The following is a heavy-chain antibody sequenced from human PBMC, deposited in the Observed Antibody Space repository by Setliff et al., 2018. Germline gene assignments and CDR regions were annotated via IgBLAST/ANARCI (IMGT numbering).Heavy chain of an antibody. V-gene: IGHV1-18*01. Sequence: GASVKVSCKASGYTLINYGITWVRQAPGQGLEWMGWISAYTGNTKFAQKFQGRVTMTTDTSTSTAYLELRSLTSDDTAVYYCARDRKSSPEHYYFDYWGQGTLVTVSS. CDR2: ISAYTGNT. CDR3: ARDRKSSPEHYYFDY. CDR1: GYTLINYG. J-gene: IGHJ4*02.